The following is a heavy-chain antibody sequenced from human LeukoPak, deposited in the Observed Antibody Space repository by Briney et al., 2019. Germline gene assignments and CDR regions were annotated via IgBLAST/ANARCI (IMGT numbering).Heavy chain of an antibody. CDR3: ARGHSGY. D-gene: IGHD2-15*01. CDR2: INHSGST. Sequence: SETLSLTCAVYGGSFSGYYWSWIRQPPGKGLEWIGEINHSGSTNYNPSLKSRVTISVDTSKNQFSLKLSSVTAADTAVYYYARGHSGYWGQGTLVTVSS. CDR1: GGSFSGYY. V-gene: IGHV4-34*01. J-gene: IGHJ4*02.